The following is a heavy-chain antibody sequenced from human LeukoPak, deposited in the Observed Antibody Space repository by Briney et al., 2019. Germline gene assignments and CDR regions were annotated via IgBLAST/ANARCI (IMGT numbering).Heavy chain of an antibody. J-gene: IGHJ4*02. D-gene: IGHD3-22*01. CDR2: IKSIGNSYAT. V-gene: IGHV3-73*01. CDR1: GYSFTSYW. CDR3: TRLSDDSRGYYFNYVFDY. Sequence: GESLKISCKGSGYSFTSYWIGWVRQASGKGLEWVGRIKSIGNSYATEYAASVKGRFTISRDDSKSTAYLQMNSLNTEDTAVYYCTRLSDDSRGYYFNYVFDYWGRGTLVTVSS.